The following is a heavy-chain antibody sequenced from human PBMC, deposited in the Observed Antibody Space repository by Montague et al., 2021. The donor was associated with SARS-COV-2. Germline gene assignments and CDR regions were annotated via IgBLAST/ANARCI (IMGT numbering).Heavy chain of an antibody. CDR2: DDYSGST. V-gene: IGHV4-39*01. Sequence: SETLSLTCTVTGGPISGSSYYWGWIRQSPGKGLEWIASDDYSGSTYYSPSLKSRLTISVDTSKNQFSLKLNSVTAADTALYYCARREYSYGWGDWGQGTLVTVSS. D-gene: IGHD3-10*01. J-gene: IGHJ4*02. CDR3: ARREYSYGWGD. CDR1: GGPISGSSYY.